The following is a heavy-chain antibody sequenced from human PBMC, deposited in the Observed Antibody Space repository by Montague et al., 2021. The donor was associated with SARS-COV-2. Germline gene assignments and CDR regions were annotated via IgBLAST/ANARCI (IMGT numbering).Heavy chain of an antibody. D-gene: IGHD5-24*01. CDR3: ARDHMTTMFMVYYYGMDV. Sequence: SETLSLTCTVSGDSISSYYWSWIRQPAGKGLEWIGRIYTSGSTXXXPSXXXRVTMSVDTSKNQFSLKLSSVTAADTAVYYCARDHMTTMFMVYYYGMDVWGQGTTVIVSS. J-gene: IGHJ6*02. CDR2: IYTSGST. V-gene: IGHV4-4*07. CDR1: GDSISSYY.